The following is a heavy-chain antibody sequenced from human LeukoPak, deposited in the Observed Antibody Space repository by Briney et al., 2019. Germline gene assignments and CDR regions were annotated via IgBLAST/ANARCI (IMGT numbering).Heavy chain of an antibody. CDR1: GFTFDDYA. D-gene: IGHD5-12*01. CDR2: ISWNSGSI. Sequence: PWGSLRLSCAASGFTFDDYAMHWVRQAPGKGLEWVSGISWNSGSIGYADSVKGRFTISRDNAKNSLYLQMNGLRAEDTAVYYCARDPLDISRWANAFDIWGQGTTVIVSS. J-gene: IGHJ3*02. CDR3: ARDPLDISRWANAFDI. V-gene: IGHV3-9*01.